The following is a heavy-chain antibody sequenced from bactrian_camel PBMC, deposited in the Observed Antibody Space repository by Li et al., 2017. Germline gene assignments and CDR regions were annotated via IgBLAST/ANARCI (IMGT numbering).Heavy chain of an antibody. CDR3: AADRWDCPSLNDGNWAASRNFGY. D-gene: IGHD8*01. J-gene: IGHJ6*01. CDR2: INYDGSIK. V-gene: IGHV3S40*01. Sequence: VQLVESGGGLVQPGGSLRLSCATPGFTFSNNGMRWVRQAPGKGLEWVSTINYDGSIKADADFAKGRFTLAQDNAKKTLYLEMNDLKVEDTAMYYCAADRWDCPSLNDGNWAASRNFGYWGRGTQVTVS. CDR1: GFTFSNNG.